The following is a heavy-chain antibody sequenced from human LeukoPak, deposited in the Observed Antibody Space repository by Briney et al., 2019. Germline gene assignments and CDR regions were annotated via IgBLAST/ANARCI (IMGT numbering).Heavy chain of an antibody. CDR3: ATLYGDYVASDF. D-gene: IGHD4-17*01. V-gene: IGHV1-2*02. Sequence: ASVKVSCKASGYSFTVYYMHWVRQAPGLGPEWMGWINPKSGGTSYAQKFLGRVTMTRDTSINTAYMELSRPKYDDTAIYYCATLYGDYVASDFWGQGTLVTVSS. J-gene: IGHJ4*02. CDR2: INPKSGGT. CDR1: GYSFTVYY.